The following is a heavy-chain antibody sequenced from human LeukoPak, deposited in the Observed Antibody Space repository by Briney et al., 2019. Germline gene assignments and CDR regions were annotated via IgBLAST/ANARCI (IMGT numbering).Heavy chain of an antibody. Sequence: ASVKVSCKASGGTFSSYAISWVRQAPGQGLEWMGGIIPIFGTANYAQKFQGRVTITADESTSTAYMELSSLRSEDTAVYYCARDDSGRDDYYDTQGRAFDIWGQGTMVTVSS. CDR2: IIPIFGTA. CDR1: GGTFSSYA. V-gene: IGHV1-69*13. J-gene: IGHJ3*02. CDR3: ARDDSGRDDYYDTQGRAFDI. D-gene: IGHD3-22*01.